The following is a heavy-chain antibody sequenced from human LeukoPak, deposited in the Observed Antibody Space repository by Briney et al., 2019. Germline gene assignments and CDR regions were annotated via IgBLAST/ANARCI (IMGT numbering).Heavy chain of an antibody. V-gene: IGHV3-33*06. J-gene: IGHJ6*03. Sequence: GSLRLSCAASGFTFSNYGMHWVRQAPGRGLECVAVIWYDGKHQYYADSVKGRFNISRDNPKNVLYLQMNSLRVEDTAVYYCAKGPAQVLRFLRDGKTYYMDVWGKGTSVLVSS. CDR3: AKGPAQVLRFLRDGKTYYMDV. CDR1: GFTFSNYG. D-gene: IGHD3-3*01. CDR2: IWYDGKHQ.